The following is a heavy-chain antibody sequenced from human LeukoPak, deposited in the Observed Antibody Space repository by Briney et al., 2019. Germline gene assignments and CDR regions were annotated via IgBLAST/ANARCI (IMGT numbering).Heavy chain of an antibody. D-gene: IGHD4-17*01. CDR3: ARQTYGDYYFDY. V-gene: IGHV5-51*01. Sequence: GVSLKISCKSSGYRFTSFWIGWVRQMPGKGLEWMGIISPGDSETRYSPSFQGQVTISADKSISTAYLQWSSLKASDTAMYYCARQTYGDYYFDYWGQGTLVTVSS. J-gene: IGHJ4*02. CDR2: ISPGDSET. CDR1: GYRFTSFW.